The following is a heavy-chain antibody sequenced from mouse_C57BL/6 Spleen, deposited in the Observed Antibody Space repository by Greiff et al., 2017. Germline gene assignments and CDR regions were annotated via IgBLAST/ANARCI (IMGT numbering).Heavy chain of an antibody. CDR2: INYDGSST. D-gene: IGHD4-1*01. V-gene: IGHV5-16*01. Sequence: EVKLEESEGGLVQPGSSMKLSCTASGFTFSDYYMAWVRQVPEKGLEWVANINYDGSSTYYLDSLKSRFIISRDNAKNILYLQMSSLKSEDTATYYCARDTNCRYFDVWGTGTTVTVSS. J-gene: IGHJ1*03. CDR3: ARDTNCRYFDV. CDR1: GFTFSDYY.